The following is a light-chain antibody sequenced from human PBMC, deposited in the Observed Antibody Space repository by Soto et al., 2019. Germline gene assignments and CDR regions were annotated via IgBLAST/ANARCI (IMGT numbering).Light chain of an antibody. CDR2: GPN. CDR1: SSNIGAGYD. J-gene: IGLJ1*01. CDR3: QSYDNSLSGPYV. Sequence: QSALTQPPSVSGAPGQRVTISCTGGSSNIGAGYDVHWYQHLPGTAPKLLIYGPNNRPSGVPDRFSGSKSGTSASLAITGLQAEDEADYYCQSYDNSLSGPYVFGTGTKVTVL. V-gene: IGLV1-40*01.